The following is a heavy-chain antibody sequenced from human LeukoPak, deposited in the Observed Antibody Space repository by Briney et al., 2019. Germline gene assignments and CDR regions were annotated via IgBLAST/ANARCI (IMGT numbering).Heavy chain of an antibody. D-gene: IGHD1-26*01. J-gene: IGHJ4*02. Sequence: KPGGSLRLSCAASGFTFSSYSMNWVRQAPGKGLEWVSSISSSSSYIYYADSVKGRFTISRDNAKNSLYLQMNSLRAEDTAVYYCATWVVGAVFVYWGQGTLVTVSS. V-gene: IGHV3-21*01. CDR2: ISSSSSYI. CDR3: ATWVVGAVFVY. CDR1: GFTFSSYS.